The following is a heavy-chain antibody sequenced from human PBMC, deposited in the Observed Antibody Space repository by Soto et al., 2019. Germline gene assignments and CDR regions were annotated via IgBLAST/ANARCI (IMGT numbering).Heavy chain of an antibody. D-gene: IGHD6-13*01. CDR1: GYIFNTYW. J-gene: IGHJ4*02. CDR3: ARLGYSSTFLYNYSDY. V-gene: IGHV5-51*01. CDR2: IYPGDSDT. Sequence: LGESLKISCKGSGYIFNTYWIGWVRQMPGKGLEWMGIIYPGDSDTRYSPSFQGQVTISADKSINTAYLQWSSLKASDTAIYYCARLGYSSTFLYNYSDYWGQGTLVTVSS.